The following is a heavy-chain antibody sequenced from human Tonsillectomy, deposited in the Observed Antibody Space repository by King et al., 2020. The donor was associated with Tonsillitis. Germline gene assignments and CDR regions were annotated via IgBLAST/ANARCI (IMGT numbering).Heavy chain of an antibody. CDR2: IYYSGST. J-gene: IGHJ4*02. CDR1: GGSISSYY. V-gene: IGHV4-59*01. Sequence: QLQESGPGLVKPSETLSLTCTVSGGSISSYYWSWIRQPPGKGLEWIGYIYYSGSTNYNPSLKSRVTISVNTSKNQFFLKLSSVTAADTAVYYCARERVAAAPYYFDYWGQGTLVTVSS. D-gene: IGHD6-13*01. CDR3: ARERVAAAPYYFDY.